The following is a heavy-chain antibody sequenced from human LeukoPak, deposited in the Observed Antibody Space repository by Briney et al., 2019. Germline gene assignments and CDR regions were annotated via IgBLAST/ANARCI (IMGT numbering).Heavy chain of an antibody. CDR2: INPNSGGT. CDR3: ARGYYDSSGYYSPENWFDP. D-gene: IGHD3-22*01. CDR1: GYTFTGYY. V-gene: IGHV1-2*02. Sequence: GASVKVSCKASGYTFTGYYMHWVRQAPGQGLEWMGWINPNSGGTNYAQKFQGRVTMTRDTSISTAYMELSRLRSDDTAVYYCARGYYDSSGYYSPENWFDPWGQGTLVTVSS. J-gene: IGHJ5*02.